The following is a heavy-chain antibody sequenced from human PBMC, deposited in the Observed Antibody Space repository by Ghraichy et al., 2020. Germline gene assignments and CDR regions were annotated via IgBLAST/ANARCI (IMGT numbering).Heavy chain of an antibody. CDR2: ISYDGSNK. V-gene: IGHV3-30*18. J-gene: IGHJ1*01. CDR3: AKKKGSSGYYYLFDIAEYFQH. CDR1: GFTFSSYG. Sequence: SCAASGFTFSSYGMNWVRQAPGKGLEWVAVISYDGSNKYYADSVKGRFTISRDNSKNTLYLQMNSLRAEDTAVYYCAKKKGSSGYYYLFDIAEYFQHWGQGTLVTVSS. D-gene: IGHD3-22*01.